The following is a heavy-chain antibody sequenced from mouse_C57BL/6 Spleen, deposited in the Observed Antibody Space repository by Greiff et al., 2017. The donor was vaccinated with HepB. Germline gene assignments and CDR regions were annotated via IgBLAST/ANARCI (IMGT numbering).Heavy chain of an antibody. J-gene: IGHJ3*01. CDR1: GFTFSSYT. V-gene: IGHV5-9*01. Sequence: EVNVVESGGGLVKPGGSLKLSCAASGFTFSSYTMSWVRQTPEKRLEWVATISGGGGNTYYPDSVKGRFTISRDNAKNTLYLQMSSLRSEDTALYYCARHRSGSFAYWGQGTLVTVSA. CDR3: ARHRSGSFAY. CDR2: ISGGGGNT.